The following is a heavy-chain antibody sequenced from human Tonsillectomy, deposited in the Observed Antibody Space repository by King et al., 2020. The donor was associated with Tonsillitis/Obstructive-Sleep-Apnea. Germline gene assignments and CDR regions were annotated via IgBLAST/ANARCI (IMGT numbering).Heavy chain of an antibody. V-gene: IGHV4-39*01. J-gene: IGHJ5*02. CDR3: ACQEWYCSSTSCLNWFDP. D-gene: IGHD2-2*01. CDR1: GGSISSSSYY. CDR2: ISYSGRT. Sequence: QLQESGPGLVKPSETLSLTCTVSGGSISSSSYYWGWIRQPPGNGLGWIGSISYSGRTYYNPSLKSLVTLSVDTSKNQFSLKLSSLTAADTAVYYCACQEWYCSSTSCLNWFDPWGQGTLVTVSS.